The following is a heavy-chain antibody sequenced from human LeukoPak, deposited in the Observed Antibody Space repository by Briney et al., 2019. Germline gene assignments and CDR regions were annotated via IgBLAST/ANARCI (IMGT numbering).Heavy chain of an antibody. Sequence: SETLSLTCAVCGYSISSGYYWGWMRQPPGKGVEWIGGIYHSGSTYYNPSLKSRVTISVDTSKTHFSLKQSSVTAADTAVYSCARRTYARPGYCSGGSCQYFDYWGQGTLVTVSS. CDR2: IYHSGST. V-gene: IGHV4-38-2*01. CDR3: ARRTYARPGYCSGGSCQYFDY. CDR1: GYSISSGYY. D-gene: IGHD2-15*01. J-gene: IGHJ4*02.